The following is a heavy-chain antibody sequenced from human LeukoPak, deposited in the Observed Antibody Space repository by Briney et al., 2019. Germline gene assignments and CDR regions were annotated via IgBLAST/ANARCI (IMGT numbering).Heavy chain of an antibody. CDR1: GGTFSSYA. Sequence: SVKVSCKASGGTFSSYAISWVRQAPGQGLEWMGGIIPIFGTANYAQKFQGRVTITADESTSTAYMELSSLRSEDAAVYYCARDIGYCTNGVCRDSWGQGTLVTVSS. CDR2: IIPIFGTA. CDR3: ARDIGYCTNGVCRDS. V-gene: IGHV1-69*13. D-gene: IGHD2-8*01. J-gene: IGHJ5*02.